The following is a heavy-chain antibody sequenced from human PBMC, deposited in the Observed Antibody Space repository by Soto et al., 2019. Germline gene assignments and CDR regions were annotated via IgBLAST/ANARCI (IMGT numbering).Heavy chain of an antibody. D-gene: IGHD6-19*01. CDR3: ARENSSGWFHAFDI. CDR2: ISYDGSNK. Sequence: PVGSLRLSCAASGFTFSSYAMHWVRQAPGKGLEWVAVISYDGSNKYYADSVKGRFTISRDNSKNTLYLQMNSLRAEDTAVYYCARENSSGWFHAFDIWGQGTMVTVSS. V-gene: IGHV3-30-3*01. J-gene: IGHJ3*02. CDR1: GFTFSSYA.